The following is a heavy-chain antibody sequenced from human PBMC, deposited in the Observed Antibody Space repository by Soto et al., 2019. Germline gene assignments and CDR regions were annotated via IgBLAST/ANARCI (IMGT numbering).Heavy chain of an antibody. J-gene: IGHJ5*02. Sequence: TSETLSLTCTVSEVSIGGSYHYWGWIRQPPGKGLEWIGNIDLGGTKYYSPSLKSRLTMSLDTSKKLLSLELTSVTATDTAVYYCALYQRGYSGGSQFHPWGQGTLVTVSS. CDR2: IDLGGTK. CDR3: ALYQRGYSGGSQFHP. CDR1: EVSIGGSYHY. D-gene: IGHD5-12*01. V-gene: IGHV4-39*01.